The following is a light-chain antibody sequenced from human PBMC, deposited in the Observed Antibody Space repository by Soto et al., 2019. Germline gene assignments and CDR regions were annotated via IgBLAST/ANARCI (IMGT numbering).Light chain of an antibody. Sequence: IVMTQSPDTLAGRQRGPRRTNSKSRQSLLYSSNNKNYLVWYQQKPGQPPKVLIYWASTRESGVPDRFSGSGSGTDFTLTISSLQAEDVAVYYCQQYYSTQTFGQGTKVDIK. V-gene: IGKV4-1*01. CDR2: WAS. CDR3: QQYYSTQT. CDR1: QSLLYSSNNKNY. J-gene: IGKJ1*01.